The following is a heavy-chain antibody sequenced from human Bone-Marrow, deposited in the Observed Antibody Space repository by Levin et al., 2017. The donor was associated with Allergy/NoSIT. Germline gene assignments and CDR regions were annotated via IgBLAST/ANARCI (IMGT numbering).Heavy chain of an antibody. D-gene: IGHD5-18*01. Sequence: PGGSLRLSCAASGFTFSSYGMHWVRQAPGKGLEWVAVISYDGSNKYYADSVKGRFTISRDNSKNTLYLQMNSLRAEDTAVYYCAKWGGLWLPHRYFDYWGQGTLVTVSS. J-gene: IGHJ4*02. CDR3: AKWGGLWLPHRYFDY. CDR2: ISYDGSNK. CDR1: GFTFSSYG. V-gene: IGHV3-30*18.